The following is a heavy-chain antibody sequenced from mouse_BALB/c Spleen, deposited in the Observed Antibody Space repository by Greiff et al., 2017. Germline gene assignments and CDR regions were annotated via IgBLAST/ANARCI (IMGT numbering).Heavy chain of an antibody. CDR1: GYTFTDYN. D-gene: IGHD2-3*01. CDR3: AREDGYYWAWFAY. CDR2: IYTYDGGT. V-gene: IGHV1S29*02. Sequence: VQLQQSGPGLVQPGASVKISCTASGYTFTDYNMHWVRQNHGKSLEWIGYIYTYDGGTGYNQNFKSKATLTVDNASSTAYMELRSLTSEDSAVYYCAREDGYYWAWFAYWGQGTLVTVSA. J-gene: IGHJ3*01.